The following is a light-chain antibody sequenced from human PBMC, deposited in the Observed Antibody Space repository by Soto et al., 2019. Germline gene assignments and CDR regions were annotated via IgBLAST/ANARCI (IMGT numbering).Light chain of an antibody. V-gene: IGLV1-47*01. CDR1: SSNIGKNY. J-gene: IGLJ2*01. CDR3: AAWDDSLNGVA. CDR2: NIN. Sequence: QAVVTQPPSASGAPGQRVTISCSGGSSNIGKNYVYWYQQLPGAAPKLLIYNINQRPSGVPDRFSASKSGTSASLAISGLRSEDEADYHCAAWDDSLNGVAFGGGTKLTVL.